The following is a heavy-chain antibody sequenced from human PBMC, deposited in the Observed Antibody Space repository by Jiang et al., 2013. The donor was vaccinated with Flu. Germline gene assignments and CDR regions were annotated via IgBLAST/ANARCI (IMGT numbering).Heavy chain of an antibody. CDR2: IKYSGHT. CDR3: ARQPAFKGEWYYDY. D-gene: IGHD2-2*01. Sequence: LLKPSETLSLTCSVSGGSISSDTYYWGWIRQPPGKGLEWIACIKYSGHTYYNPSLKSRVTISADSPNNQFSLNLRSVTAADTAVYYCARQPAFKGEWYYDYWGQGTLVTVSS. V-gene: IGHV4-39*01. CDR1: GGSISSDTYY. J-gene: IGHJ4*02.